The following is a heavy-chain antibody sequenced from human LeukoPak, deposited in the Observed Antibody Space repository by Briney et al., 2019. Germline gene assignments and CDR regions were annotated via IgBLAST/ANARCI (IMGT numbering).Heavy chain of an antibody. CDR2: INWNGGSI. CDR1: GFTFDDYG. CDR3: ARDTNTAMADFDY. J-gene: IGHJ4*02. V-gene: IGHV3-20*04. D-gene: IGHD5-18*01. Sequence: PGGSLRLSCAASGFTFDDYGMSWVRQAPGKGLEWVSGINWNGGSIGYADSVKGRFTISRDNAKNSLYLQMNSLRAEDTAVYYCARDTNTAMADFDYWGQGTLVTVSS.